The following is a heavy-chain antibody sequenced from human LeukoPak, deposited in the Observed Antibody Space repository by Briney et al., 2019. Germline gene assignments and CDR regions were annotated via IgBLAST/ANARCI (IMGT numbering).Heavy chain of an antibody. CDR3: ARGPLQTIPTSKIVVYYYPFDY. CDR2: INWNGGST. CDR1: GFTFDGYG. J-gene: IGHJ4*02. V-gene: IGHV3-20*04. Sequence: GGSLRLSCAASGFTFDGYGMRLVRQAPGKGLEWVSGINWNGGSTGYADSVKGRFTISRDNAKNSLYLQMNSLRAEDTALYYCARGPLQTIPTSKIVVYYYPFDYWGQGTLVTVSS. D-gene: IGHD3-22*01.